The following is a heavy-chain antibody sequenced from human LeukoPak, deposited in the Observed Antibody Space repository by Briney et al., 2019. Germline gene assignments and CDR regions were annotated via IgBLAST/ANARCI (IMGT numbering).Heavy chain of an antibody. CDR1: GGSFSGHY. CDR3: ARVGGTGTNTEDY. V-gene: IGHV4-34*01. Sequence: SETLSLTCAVYGGSFSGHYWSWIRQPPGKGLEWIGEINHSGSTNYNPSLKSRVTISVDTSKNQFSLKLSSVTAADTAVYYCARVGGTGTNTEDYWGQGTLVTVSS. D-gene: IGHD1-7*01. CDR2: INHSGST. J-gene: IGHJ4*02.